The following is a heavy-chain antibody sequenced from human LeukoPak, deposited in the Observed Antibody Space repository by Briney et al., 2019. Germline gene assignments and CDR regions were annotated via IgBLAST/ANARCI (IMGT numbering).Heavy chain of an antibody. CDR2: ISGSGGTT. Sequence: GGSLRLSCAASGFTFSSYAMSWVRQAPGKGLEWVSAISGSGGTTYYADSVKGRFTISRDNSKNTGYLQLNSLRAEDTAVYYCAKGSRSNGYYIDYWGQGTLVTVSS. CDR3: AKGSRSNGYYIDY. D-gene: IGHD6-6*01. V-gene: IGHV3-23*01. J-gene: IGHJ4*02. CDR1: GFTFSSYA.